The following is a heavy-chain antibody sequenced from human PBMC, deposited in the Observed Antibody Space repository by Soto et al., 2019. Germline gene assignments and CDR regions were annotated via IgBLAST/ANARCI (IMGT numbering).Heavy chain of an antibody. CDR1: GFTFSSYA. CDR3: ARDSGGDYHNYXMAG. V-gene: IGHV3-33*01. Sequence: GGSLRLSCAASGFTFSSYAMHWVRQTPGKGLEWVTIIWYDGSKENYADSVKGRFTISRDNSKNTLYLQLNSLRVEGTAVYYCARDSGGDYHNYXMAGWGIGTTVTVSS. J-gene: IGHJ6*03. D-gene: IGHD4-17*01. CDR2: IWYDGSKE.